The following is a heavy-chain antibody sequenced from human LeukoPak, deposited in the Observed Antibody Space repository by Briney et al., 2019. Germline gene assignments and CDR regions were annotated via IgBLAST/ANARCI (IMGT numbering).Heavy chain of an antibody. V-gene: IGHV3-23*01. D-gene: IGHD5-12*01. J-gene: IGHJ4*02. Sequence: GGSLRLSCAASGFTFSSYGMSWVRQAPGKGLEWVSAISGSGGSTYYADSLKGRFTISRDNSKNTLYLQMNSLRAEDTAVYYCAKDPERGGYDYPVDWGQGTLVTVSS. CDR2: ISGSGGST. CDR1: GFTFSSYG. CDR3: AKDPERGGYDYPVD.